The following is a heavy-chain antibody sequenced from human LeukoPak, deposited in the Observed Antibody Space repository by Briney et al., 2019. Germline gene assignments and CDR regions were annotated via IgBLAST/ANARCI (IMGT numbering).Heavy chain of an antibody. V-gene: IGHV1-2*02. CDR1: GYTFTGYY. Sequence: ASVKVSCKASGYTFTGYYMHWVRQAPGQGLEWMGWINPNSGGTNYAQKFQGRVTMTRDTSISTAYMELSMLRSDDTAVYYCARVLYYYGSGSYPPGYWGQGTLVTVSS. CDR2: INPNSGGT. D-gene: IGHD3-10*01. J-gene: IGHJ4*02. CDR3: ARVLYYYGSGSYPPGY.